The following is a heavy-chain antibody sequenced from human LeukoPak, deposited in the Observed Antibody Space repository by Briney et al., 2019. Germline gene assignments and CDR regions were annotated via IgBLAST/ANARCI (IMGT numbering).Heavy chain of an antibody. CDR3: ARDILGYTTSGYRFDY. J-gene: IGHJ4*02. D-gene: IGHD6-13*01. Sequence: ASVKVSCKASGYNFNNYGISWVRQAPGQGLEWMGWISGYNGNTKSAQKLQDRVTMTTDTSTNTAYMELRSLRSDDTAVYYCARDILGYTTSGYRFDYWGQGSQVTVST. CDR1: GYNFNNYG. V-gene: IGHV1-18*01. CDR2: ISGYNGNT.